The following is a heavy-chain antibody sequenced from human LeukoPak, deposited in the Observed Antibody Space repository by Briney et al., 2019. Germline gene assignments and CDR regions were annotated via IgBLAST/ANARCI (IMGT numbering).Heavy chain of an antibody. J-gene: IGHJ4*02. Sequence: SETLSLTCTVSGGSISSSSYYWGWIRQPPGKGLEWIGSIYYSGSTYYNPSLKSRVTISVDTSKNQFSLKLSSVTAADTAVYYCARRRITIFGVVYYFDYWGQGTLVTVSS. D-gene: IGHD3-3*01. CDR1: GGSISSSSYY. CDR2: IYYSGST. V-gene: IGHV4-39*07. CDR3: ARRRITIFGVVYYFDY.